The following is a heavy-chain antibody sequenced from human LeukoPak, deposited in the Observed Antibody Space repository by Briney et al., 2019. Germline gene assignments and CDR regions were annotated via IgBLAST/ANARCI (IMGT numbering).Heavy chain of an antibody. J-gene: IGHJ4*02. CDR1: GASFSGHY. CDR3: ATGGIADRLRD. V-gene: IGHV4-34*01. CDR2: VSHSGST. Sequence: SETLSLTCTVYGASFSGHYWTWIRQPPGKGLEWIGEVSHSGSTYYNPSLKSRVTISVDTSKNQFSLKLTSVTAADTGVYYCATGGIADRLRDWGRGDLVTVSS. D-gene: IGHD6-6*01.